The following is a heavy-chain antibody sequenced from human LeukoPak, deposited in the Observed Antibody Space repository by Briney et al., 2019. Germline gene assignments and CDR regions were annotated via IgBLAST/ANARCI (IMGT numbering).Heavy chain of an antibody. D-gene: IGHD6-13*01. CDR2: IKQDGSEK. Sequence: GGPLRLSCAASGFTFSSYWMSWVRQAPGKGLEWVANIKQDGSEKYYVDSVKGRFTISRDNAKNSLYLQMNSLRAEDTAVYYCARESDVIHSSSWYRDWGQGTLVTVSS. V-gene: IGHV3-7*03. CDR1: GFTFSSYW. J-gene: IGHJ4*02. CDR3: ARESDVIHSSSWYRD.